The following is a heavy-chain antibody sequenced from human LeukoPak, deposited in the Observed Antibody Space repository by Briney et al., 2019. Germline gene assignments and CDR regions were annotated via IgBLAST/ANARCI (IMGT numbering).Heavy chain of an antibody. D-gene: IGHD3-16*01. CDR2: SYSSGTT. V-gene: IGHV4-59*13. CDR1: SGSMSNYY. Sequence: SETLSLTFTVSSGSMSNYYWSWIRQPPGKGLEWIGYSYSSGTTTYNTSLKGRLTISVDTSQKQFSVNLSSSDSAETALYYFAGRYGYGLSPYGLDVCGQGTTFTVSS. J-gene: IGHJ6*02. CDR3: AGRYGYGLSPYGLDV.